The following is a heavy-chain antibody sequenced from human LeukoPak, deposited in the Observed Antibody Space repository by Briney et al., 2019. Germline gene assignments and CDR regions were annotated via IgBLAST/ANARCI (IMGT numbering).Heavy chain of an antibody. CDR2: ISSSGSTI. CDR3: TREIVVTATSDY. CDR1: GFTFSDYY. J-gene: IGHJ4*02. V-gene: IGHV3-11*04. D-gene: IGHD2-21*02. Sequence: GGSLRLSCAASGFTFSDYYMSWIRQAPGKGLEWVSYISSSGSTIYYADSVKGRFTISRDNAKNSLYLQMNSLRAEDTAVYYCTREIVVTATSDYWGQGTLVTVSS.